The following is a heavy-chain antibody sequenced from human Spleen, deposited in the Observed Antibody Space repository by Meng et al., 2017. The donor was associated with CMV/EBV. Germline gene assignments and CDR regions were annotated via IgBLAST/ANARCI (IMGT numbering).Heavy chain of an antibody. J-gene: IGHJ5*02. D-gene: IGHD2/OR15-2a*01. CDR2: INPKSGGT. Sequence: TFTGYYMHWVRQAPGQGLEWMGSINPKSGGTTYAQNFQGRVTMTRDTSISTAYMDLSRLRFDDTAVYYCAKEGRGYIDGKIVATFDHWGQGTLVTVSS. CDR3: AKEGRGYIDGKIVATFDH. CDR1: TFTGYY. V-gene: IGHV1-2*02.